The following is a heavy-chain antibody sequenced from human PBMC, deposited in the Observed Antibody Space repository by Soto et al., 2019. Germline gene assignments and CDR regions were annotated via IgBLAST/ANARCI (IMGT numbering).Heavy chain of an antibody. D-gene: IGHD7-27*01. J-gene: IGHJ6*02. V-gene: IGHV3-72*01. CDR1: GFTFSDHY. Sequence: PGGSLRLSCAASGFTFSDHYMDWVRQAPGKDLEWVGRIRNKANFYATEYAASVKGRFSISRDDSKNSLYLQMNRLKIEDTAIYYCTRVRLFPNTPKPVMDVWAQGTTVTVSS. CDR3: TRVRLFPNTPKPVMDV. CDR2: IRNKANFYAT.